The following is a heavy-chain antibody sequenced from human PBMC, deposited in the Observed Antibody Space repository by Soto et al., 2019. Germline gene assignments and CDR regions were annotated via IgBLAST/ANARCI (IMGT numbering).Heavy chain of an antibody. J-gene: IGHJ4*02. CDR2: ISGRGDST. D-gene: IGHD5-12*01. Sequence: EVQLLESGGGLVQPGGSLRLSCAASGLTFSRYAMSWVRQAPGKGLEWVSGISGRGDSTYYADSVKGRFTISRDNSNNKLFLQMNNQGAEDTAIYYCAKAFYREEDGYNSFDYWGQGTLVTVSS. V-gene: IGHV3-23*01. CDR3: AKAFYREEDGYNSFDY. CDR1: GLTFSRYA.